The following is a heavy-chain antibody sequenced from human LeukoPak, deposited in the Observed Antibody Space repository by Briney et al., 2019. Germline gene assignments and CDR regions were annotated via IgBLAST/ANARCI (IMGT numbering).Heavy chain of an antibody. CDR2: ISGSGGST. V-gene: IGHV3-23*01. CDR3: AKDFDIVVVPAAHGAFDI. CDR1: KFTFSDYA. D-gene: IGHD2-2*01. Sequence: GGSLRLSCAASKFTFSDYAMSWVRQAPGKGLEWVSAISGSGGSTYYADSVKGRFTISRDNSKNTLYLQMNSLRAEDTAVYYCAKDFDIVVVPAAHGAFDIWGQGTMVTVSS. J-gene: IGHJ3*02.